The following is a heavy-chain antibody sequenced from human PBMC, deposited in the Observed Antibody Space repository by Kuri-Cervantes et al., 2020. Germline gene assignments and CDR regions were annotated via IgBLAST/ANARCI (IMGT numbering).Heavy chain of an antibody. Sequence: SCAISGDSVASNSAAWNWIRQSPSRGLEWLGRKFYRSRWSNEYAASVKSRITIKPDTSKNQFSLQLNSVTPEDTAVYYCARGEGHSHGRYYFDYWGQGTPVTVSS. D-gene: IGHD2-8*01. J-gene: IGHJ4*02. CDR2: KFYRSRWSN. CDR1: GDSVASNSAA. V-gene: IGHV6-1*01. CDR3: ARGEGHSHGRYYFDY.